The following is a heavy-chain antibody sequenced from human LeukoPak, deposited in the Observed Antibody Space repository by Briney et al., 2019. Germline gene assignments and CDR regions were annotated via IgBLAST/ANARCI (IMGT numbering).Heavy chain of an antibody. Sequence: PSETLSLTCTVSVGSISSSSYYWGWIRQPPGKGLEWIGSIYYSGSTYYNPSLKSRVTISVDTSKNQFSLKLSSVTAADTAVYYCARALRYRRFPFDYWGQGTLVAVSS. D-gene: IGHD1-26*01. CDR1: VGSISSSSYY. J-gene: IGHJ4*02. CDR2: IYYSGST. CDR3: ARALRYRRFPFDY. V-gene: IGHV4-39*01.